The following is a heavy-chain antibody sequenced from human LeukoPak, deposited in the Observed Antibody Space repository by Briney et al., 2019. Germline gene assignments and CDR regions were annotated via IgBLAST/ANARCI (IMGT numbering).Heavy chain of an antibody. Sequence: SSQTLSLTCTVSGGSISSGSYYWSWIRQPAGKGLEWIGEINHSGSTNYNPSLKSRVTISVDTSKNQFSLKLSSVTAADTAVYYCARGRITMVRGVVPPWGWYWGQGTLVTVSS. CDR1: GGSISSGSYY. J-gene: IGHJ4*02. V-gene: IGHV4-61*09. CDR3: ARGRITMVRGVVPPWGWY. CDR2: INHSGST. D-gene: IGHD3-10*01.